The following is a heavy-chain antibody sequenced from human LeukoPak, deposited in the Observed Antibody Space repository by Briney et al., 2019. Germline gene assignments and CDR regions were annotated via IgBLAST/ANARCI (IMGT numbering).Heavy chain of an antibody. J-gene: IGHJ4*02. CDR1: GYTFTSYG. CDR3: ARGFLTKYGSGSSPLDY. D-gene: IGHD3-10*01. CDR2: IIPIFGTA. Sequence: SVKVSCKASGYTFTSYGISWVRQAPGQGLEWMGGIIPIFGTANYAQKFQGRVTITADESTSTAYMELSSLRSEDTAVYYCARGFLTKYGSGSSPLDYWGQGTLVTVSS. V-gene: IGHV1-69*13.